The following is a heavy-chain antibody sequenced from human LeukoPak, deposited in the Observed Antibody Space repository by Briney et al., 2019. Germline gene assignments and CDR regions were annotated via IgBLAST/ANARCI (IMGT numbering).Heavy chain of an antibody. Sequence: GGSLRPSCAAPGFTFSTSWMHPVRQALGKGLVRGSVIYSTHTTYYADYVKGRFTISRAKSKNTPYLKMNSLRAEDTAVYYCARGVAAAYFDVWGQGTMVTVSS. CDR2: IYSTHTT. CDR1: GFTFSTSW. D-gene: IGHD2-2*01. CDR3: ARGVAAAYFDV. V-gene: IGHV3-66*01. J-gene: IGHJ3*01.